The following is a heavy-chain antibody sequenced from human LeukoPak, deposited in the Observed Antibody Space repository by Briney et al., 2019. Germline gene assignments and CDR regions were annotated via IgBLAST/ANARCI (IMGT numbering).Heavy chain of an antibody. Sequence: EALRLSCATSGFTFSTFWMHWVRQAPGKGLVWVSRINSDGSSTNYADSVKGRFTISRDNAKNTLYLQMSGLRVEDTAVYYCARGGRGPDFWGQGTLVTVSS. CDR1: GFTFSTFW. J-gene: IGHJ4*02. D-gene: IGHD3/OR15-3a*01. CDR2: INSDGSST. V-gene: IGHV3-74*01. CDR3: ARGGRGPDF.